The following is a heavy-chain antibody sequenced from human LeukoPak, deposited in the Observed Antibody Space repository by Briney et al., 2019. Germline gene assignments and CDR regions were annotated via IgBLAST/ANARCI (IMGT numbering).Heavy chain of an antibody. Sequence: PGGSLRLSCAASGFTFSSYAMSWVRQAPGKGLEWVSAISGSGGTTYYADSVKGRFTISRDNSKNTLYLQMNSLRVEDTAVYYCAKSRSSGYYITALFDYWGQGTLVTVSS. CDR3: AKSRSSGYYITALFDY. J-gene: IGHJ4*02. CDR2: ISGSGGTT. D-gene: IGHD3-22*01. V-gene: IGHV3-23*01. CDR1: GFTFSSYA.